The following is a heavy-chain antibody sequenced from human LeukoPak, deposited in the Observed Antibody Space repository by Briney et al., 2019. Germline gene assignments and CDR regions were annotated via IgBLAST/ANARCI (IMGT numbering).Heavy chain of an antibody. CDR2: MNPNSGNT. CDR1: GYTFTSYD. CDR3: ARVVTPRYYYYYMDV. D-gene: IGHD4-23*01. J-gene: IGHJ6*03. Sequence: ASVKVSCKASGYTFTSYDINWVRQAPGQGLEWMGWMNPNSGNTVYAQKFQGRVTMTRNTSISTAYMELSSLRSEDTAVYYCARVVTPRYYYYYMDVWGKGTTVTVSS. V-gene: IGHV1-8*01.